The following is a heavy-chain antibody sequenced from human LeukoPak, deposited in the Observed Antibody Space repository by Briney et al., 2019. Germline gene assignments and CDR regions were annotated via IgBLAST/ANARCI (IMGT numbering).Heavy chain of an antibody. CDR3: ARDVYYDSSGGPGDFDL. J-gene: IGHJ2*01. Sequence: GGSLRLSCAASGFTFSSYAMSWVRQAPGKGLEWVSAISGSGGSTYYADSVKGRFTISRDNSKNTLYLQMNSLRAEDTAVYYCARDVYYDSSGGPGDFDLWGRGTLVTVSS. D-gene: IGHD3-22*01. CDR1: GFTFSSYA. V-gene: IGHV3-23*01. CDR2: ISGSGGST.